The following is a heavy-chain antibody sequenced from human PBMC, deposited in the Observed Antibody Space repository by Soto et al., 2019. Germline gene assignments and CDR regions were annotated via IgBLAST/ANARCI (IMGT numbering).Heavy chain of an antibody. CDR1: GFTVSSNY. D-gene: IGHD4-4*01. CDR3: ARDSNYVGAFDI. V-gene: IGHV3-66*01. Sequence: GGSLGLSCAASGFTVSSNYMSWVRQAPGKGLEWVSVIYSGGSTYYADSVKGRFTISRDNSKNTLYLQMNSLRAEDTALYYCARDSNYVGAFDIWGQGTMVTVSS. J-gene: IGHJ3*02. CDR2: IYSGGST.